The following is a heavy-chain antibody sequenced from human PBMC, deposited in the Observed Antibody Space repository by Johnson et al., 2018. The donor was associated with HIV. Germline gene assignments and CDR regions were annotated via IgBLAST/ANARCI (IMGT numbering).Heavy chain of an antibody. V-gene: IGHV3-30*18. CDR2: ISYDGSNK. J-gene: IGHJ3*02. CDR1: GFTFSSYG. Sequence: QEQLEESGGGVVQPGRSLRLSCAASGFTFSSYGMHWVRQAPGKGLEWVAVISYDGSNKYYADSVKGRFTISRDNSKNTLYLQMNSLRAEDTAVYYCAKGGLDCSSTSCQHVGPGIAAASVDAFDIWGQGTMVTVSS. CDR3: AKGGLDCSSTSCQHVGPGIAAASVDAFDI. D-gene: IGHD2-2*01.